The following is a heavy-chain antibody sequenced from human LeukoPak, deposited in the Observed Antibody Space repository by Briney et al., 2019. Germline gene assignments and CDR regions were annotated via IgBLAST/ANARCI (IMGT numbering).Heavy chain of an antibody. J-gene: IGHJ5*02. Sequence: QPGGSLRLSCAASGFTFSSYGMHWVRQAPGKGLEWVAFIRYDGSNKYYADSVKGRFTISRDNSKNTLYLQMNSLRAEDTAVYYCAKDLAPFEIQQLPSWFDPWGQGTLVTVSS. CDR3: AKDLAPFEIQQLPSWFDP. V-gene: IGHV3-30*02. CDR1: GFTFSSYG. D-gene: IGHD1-1*01. CDR2: IRYDGSNK.